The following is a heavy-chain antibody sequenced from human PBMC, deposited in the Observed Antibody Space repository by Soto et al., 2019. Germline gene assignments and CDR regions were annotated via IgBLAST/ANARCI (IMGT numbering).Heavy chain of an antibody. V-gene: IGHV4-39*02. J-gene: IGHJ4*02. CDR2: IYYSGST. CDR3: GRESIFGVVIGY. Sequence: SETLSLTCTVSGGSISSSSYYWGWIRQPPGKGLEWIGSIYYSGSTYYNPSLKSRVTISVDTSKNQFSLKLSSVTAAATAVYYCGRESIFGVVIGYWGQGTLVTVSS. CDR1: GGSISSSSYY. D-gene: IGHD3-3*01.